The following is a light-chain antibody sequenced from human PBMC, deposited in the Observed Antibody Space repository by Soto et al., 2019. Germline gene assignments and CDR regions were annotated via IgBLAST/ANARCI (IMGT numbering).Light chain of an antibody. V-gene: IGKV1-33*01. CDR2: DAS. CDR1: QGISDY. CDR3: QQYENLPT. J-gene: IGKJ5*01. Sequence: DIQVTQSPYYLSASVGDRVTITCRASQGISDYLAWYQQKPGRAPKLLIYDASNLEAGVPSRFRGSGSGTDFTFTISRLQPEDIATYYCQQYENLPTFGQGTRLEVK.